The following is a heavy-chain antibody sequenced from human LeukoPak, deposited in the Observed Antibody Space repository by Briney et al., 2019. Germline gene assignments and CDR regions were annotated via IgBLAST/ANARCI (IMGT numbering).Heavy chain of an antibody. J-gene: IGHJ4*02. CDR1: GFTFSDYY. Sequence: GGSLRLSCAASGFTFSDYYMSWIRQAPGKGLEWVSYISSGSTYTNYADSVKGRFTISRDNAKNSLYLQMNSLRAEDTAVYYCARLTADTADISYFDYWGQGTLVTVSS. D-gene: IGHD5-18*01. CDR2: ISSGSTYT. CDR3: ARLTADTADISYFDY. V-gene: IGHV3-11*06.